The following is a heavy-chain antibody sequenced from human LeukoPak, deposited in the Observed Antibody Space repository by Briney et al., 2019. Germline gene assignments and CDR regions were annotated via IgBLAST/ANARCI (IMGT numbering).Heavy chain of an antibody. CDR3: ARSLGKGNYFDY. Sequence: SGTLSLTCTVSGGSISGYYWSWIRQPPGKGLEWIGYISYSGSTNYNPSLKSRVIISVDTSKNQFSLKLTSVTAADTAVYYCARSLGKGNYFDYWGQGTLVTVSS. CDR2: ISYSGST. J-gene: IGHJ4*02. D-gene: IGHD7-27*01. V-gene: IGHV4-59*01. CDR1: GGSISGYY.